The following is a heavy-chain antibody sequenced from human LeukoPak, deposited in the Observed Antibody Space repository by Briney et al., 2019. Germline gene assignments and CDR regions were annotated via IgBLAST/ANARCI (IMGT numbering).Heavy chain of an antibody. J-gene: IGHJ4*02. CDR3: ARGTGWHYY. CDR1: GGSINNYY. CDR2: IYYSGST. V-gene: IGHV4-59*01. D-gene: IGHD6-19*01. Sequence: PSETLSLTCTVSGGSINNYYWSWVRQPPGKGLEWIGYIYYSGSTNYNPSLKSRVTISVDTSKNQFSLKLSSVTAADTAVYYCARGTGWHYYWGQGTLVTVSS.